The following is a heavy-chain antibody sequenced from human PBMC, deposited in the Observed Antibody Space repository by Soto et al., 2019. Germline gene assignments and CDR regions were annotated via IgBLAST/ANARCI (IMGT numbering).Heavy chain of an antibody. J-gene: IGHJ4*02. CDR1: GYTFTNYY. CDR3: ARGFSSGWPFGY. Sequence: QVQLVQSGAEVKKPGASVKVSCKASGYTFTNYYMHWVRQAPGQGLEWMGIINHSGGSTTYAQKLQGRVNRTRDPSTSTVYMELSSLRSEDTAVYYCARGFSSGWPFGYWGQGTPVTVSS. V-gene: IGHV1-46*01. D-gene: IGHD6-19*01. CDR2: INHSGGST.